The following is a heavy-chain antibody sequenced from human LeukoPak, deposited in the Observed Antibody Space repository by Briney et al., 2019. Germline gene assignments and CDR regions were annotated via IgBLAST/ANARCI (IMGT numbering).Heavy chain of an antibody. D-gene: IGHD2/OR15-2a*01. CDR1: GYSFISYG. J-gene: IGHJ5*02. CDR3: ARGGNRHWFDP. V-gene: IGHV1-18*01. Sequence: GASMKVSCKASGYSFISYGISWVRQAPGQGLEWMGWISTHSGNTNYAQKLQGRVTMTTDTSTSTAYMEMRSLKSDDTAVYYCARGGNRHWFDPWGQGTLVTVSS. CDR2: ISTHSGNT.